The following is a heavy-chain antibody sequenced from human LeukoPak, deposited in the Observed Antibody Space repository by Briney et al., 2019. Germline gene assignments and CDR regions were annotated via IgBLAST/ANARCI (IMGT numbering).Heavy chain of an antibody. CDR2: IRSKANSYAT. D-gene: IGHD1-26*01. V-gene: IGHV3-73*01. CDR1: GFTFSGSA. Sequence: GGSLRPSCVASGFTFSGSAMHWVRQASGKGLEWVGRIRSKANSYATAYAESVKGRFTISRDDSKNTAYLQMNSLKTEDTAVYYCTTHSGSYHTFDYWGQGTLVTVSS. J-gene: IGHJ4*02. CDR3: TTHSGSYHTFDY.